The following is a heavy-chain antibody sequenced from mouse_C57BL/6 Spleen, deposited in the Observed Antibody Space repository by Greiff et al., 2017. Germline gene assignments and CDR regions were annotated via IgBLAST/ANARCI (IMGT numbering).Heavy chain of an antibody. J-gene: IGHJ2*01. CDR2: INPNNGGT. CDR1: GYTFTDYN. Sequence: EVKLQESGPELVKPGASVKIPCKASGYTFTDYNMDWVKQSHGKSLEWIGDINPNNGGTIYNQKFKGKATLTVDKSSSTAYMELRSLTSEDTAVYYCARVYDGYYNYFDYWGQGTTLTVSS. D-gene: IGHD2-3*01. V-gene: IGHV1-18*01. CDR3: ARVYDGYYNYFDY.